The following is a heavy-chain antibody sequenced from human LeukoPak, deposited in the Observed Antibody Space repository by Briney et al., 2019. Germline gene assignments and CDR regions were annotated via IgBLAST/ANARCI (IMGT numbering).Heavy chain of an antibody. CDR2: ITPIFDTA. Sequence: ASVKVSCKASGGTFSRYTISWVRQAPGQGLEWMGEITPIFDTANYPLKFQGRVTITADKSTSTVYMELSSLRSEDTAVYYCARDITSAGMFDYWGQGTLVTVSS. CDR3: ARDITSAGMFDY. V-gene: IGHV1-69*06. CDR1: GGTFSRYT. J-gene: IGHJ4*02.